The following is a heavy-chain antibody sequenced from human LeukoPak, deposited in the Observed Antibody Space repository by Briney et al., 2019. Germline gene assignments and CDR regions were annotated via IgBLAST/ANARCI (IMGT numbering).Heavy chain of an antibody. D-gene: IGHD3-16*02. CDR3: AKVSARLDLFDY. V-gene: IGHV3-23*01. Sequence: GGSLRLSCAASGFTFSSYAMSWVRQAPGKGLEWVSAISGSGGSTYYADSVKGRFTISRDNSKNTLYLQMNSLRAEDTAIYYCAKVSARLDLFDYWGQGTLVTVSS. CDR2: ISGSGGST. CDR1: GFTFSSYA. J-gene: IGHJ4*02.